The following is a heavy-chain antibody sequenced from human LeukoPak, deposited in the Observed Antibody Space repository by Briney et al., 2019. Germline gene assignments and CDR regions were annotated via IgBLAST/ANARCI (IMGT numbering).Heavy chain of an antibody. CDR3: AELGITMIGGV. D-gene: IGHD3-10*02. V-gene: IGHV3-48*03. CDR2: ISSSGSTI. Sequence: GGSLRLSCAASGFTFSSYEMNWVRQAPGKGLEWVSYISSSGSTIYYADSVKGRFTISRDNAKNSLYLQMNNLRAEDTAVYYCAELGITMIGGVWGKGTTVTISS. J-gene: IGHJ6*04. CDR1: GFTFSSYE.